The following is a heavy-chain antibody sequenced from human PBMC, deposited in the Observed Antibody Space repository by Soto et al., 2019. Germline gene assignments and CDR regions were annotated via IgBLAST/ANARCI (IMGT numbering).Heavy chain of an antibody. CDR2: ISSSGSTI. Sequence: PGGSLRLSCAASGFTFSDYYMSWIRQAPGKGLEWVSYISSSGSTIYYADSVKGRFTISRDNAKNSLYLQMNSLRAEDTAVYYCARTRDSSGYYEYYFDYWGQGTLVTVSS. D-gene: IGHD3-22*01. CDR1: GFTFSDYY. V-gene: IGHV3-11*01. CDR3: ARTRDSSGYYEYYFDY. J-gene: IGHJ4*02.